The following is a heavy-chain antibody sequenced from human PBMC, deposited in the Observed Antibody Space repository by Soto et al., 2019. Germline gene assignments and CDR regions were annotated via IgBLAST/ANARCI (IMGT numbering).Heavy chain of an antibody. D-gene: IGHD5-12*01. CDR3: ARLLRHHYYGMAV. J-gene: IGHJ6*02. V-gene: IGHV4-39*01. CDR2: IYYSGST. CDR1: GGSISIGGYY. Sequence: LSLTCTVSGGSISIGGYYWSWIRQHPGKCLEWIGSIYYSGSTYYNPSLKSRVTISVDTSKNQFSLKLSSVTAADTAVYYCARLLRHHYYGMAVWGQGTTVTVYS.